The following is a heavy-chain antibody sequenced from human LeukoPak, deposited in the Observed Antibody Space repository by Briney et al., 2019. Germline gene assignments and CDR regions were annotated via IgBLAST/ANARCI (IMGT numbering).Heavy chain of an antibody. D-gene: IGHD3-3*01. CDR2: IKQDGSEK. J-gene: IGHJ6*03. Sequence: GGSLRLSCAASGFTFSNYWMNWVRRAPGKGLEWVANIKQDGSEKYYVDSVKGRFTISRDNAKNSLYLQMNSLRAEDTAVYYCARGNYDFWGDYYYYMDVWGKGTTVTVYS. CDR1: GFTFSNYW. V-gene: IGHV3-7*01. CDR3: ARGNYDFWGDYYYYMDV.